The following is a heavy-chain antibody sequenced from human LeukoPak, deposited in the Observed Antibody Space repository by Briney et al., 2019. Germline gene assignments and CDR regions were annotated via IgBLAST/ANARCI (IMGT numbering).Heavy chain of an antibody. D-gene: IGHD4-17*01. CDR3: AKGDYGDYFNY. Sequence: GGSLRLSCAASGFTFSSYGMHWVRQAPGKGLEWVSAISGSGGSTYYADSVKGRFTISRDNSKNTLYLQMNSLRAEDTAVYYCAKGDYGDYFNYWGQGTLVTVSS. J-gene: IGHJ4*02. CDR1: GFTFSSYG. CDR2: ISGSGGST. V-gene: IGHV3-23*01.